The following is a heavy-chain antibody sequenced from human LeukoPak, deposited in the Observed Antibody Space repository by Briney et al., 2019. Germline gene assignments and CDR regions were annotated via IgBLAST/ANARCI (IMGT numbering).Heavy chain of an antibody. D-gene: IGHD4-23*01. CDR1: AFTFSSYA. V-gene: IGHV3-23*01. J-gene: IGHJ4*02. CDR2: IGPSGAST. Sequence: PGGSLRLSCAAYAFTFSSYAMSWVRQAPGKGLEWVSAIGPSGASTHYTDSVKGRFTISRDNSKNTPYLQMNSLRAEDTAVYYCAKKGGNSGFFDSWGQGTLVTVSS. CDR3: AKKGGNSGFFDS.